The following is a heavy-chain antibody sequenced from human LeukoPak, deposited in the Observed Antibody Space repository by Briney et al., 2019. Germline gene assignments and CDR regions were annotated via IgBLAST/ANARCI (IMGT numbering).Heavy chain of an antibody. CDR3: AKQLDSGNFYPTGDDY. V-gene: IGHV3-23*01. CDR2: ISASGADT. Sequence: PGGSLRLACAASGFTLSSYATSWVRQAPGKGLEWVSAISASGADTYYADSVKGRFTISRDTSKNTVYLKMNSLRDEHTAVYYCAKQLDSGNFYPTGDDYWGQGTLVTVSS. D-gene: IGHD3-10*01. CDR1: GFTLSSYA. J-gene: IGHJ4*02.